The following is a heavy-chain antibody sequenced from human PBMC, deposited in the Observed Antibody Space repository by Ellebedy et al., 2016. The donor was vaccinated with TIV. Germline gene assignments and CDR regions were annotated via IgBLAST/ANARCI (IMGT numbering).Heavy chain of an antibody. V-gene: IGHV3-21*06. CDR2: IYGLNTYT. Sequence: GESLKISCAASGFTFSEYSLSWVRQAPGRRLEWVASIYGLNTYTDYGDSVKGRFTVSRDNAKNSLYLQMNSLRSGDTAVYYCARGASLYGDYVFDYWGQGTLVTVSS. D-gene: IGHD4-17*01. J-gene: IGHJ4*02. CDR3: ARGASLYGDYVFDY. CDR1: GFTFSEYS.